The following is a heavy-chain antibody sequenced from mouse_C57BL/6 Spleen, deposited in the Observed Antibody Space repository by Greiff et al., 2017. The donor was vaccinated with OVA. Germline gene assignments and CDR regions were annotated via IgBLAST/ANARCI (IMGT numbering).Heavy chain of an antibody. CDR1: GYSITSGYY. V-gene: IGHV3-6*01. CDR2: ISYDGSN. J-gene: IGHJ4*01. Sequence: EVQLVESGPGLVKPSQSLSLTCSVTGYSITSGYYWNWIRQFPGNKLEWMDYISYDGSNNYNPSLKNRISITRDTSKNQLFLMLNAVTTQDTATSACARGSPNWDDVAMDYWGQGTSVTVSS. D-gene: IGHD4-1*01. CDR3: ARGSPNWDDVAMDY.